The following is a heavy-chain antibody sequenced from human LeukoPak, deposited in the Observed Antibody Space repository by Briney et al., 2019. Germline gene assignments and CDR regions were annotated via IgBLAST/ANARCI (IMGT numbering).Heavy chain of an antibody. V-gene: IGHV3-74*01. CDR3: TRGSATWDY. CDR2: INSDGDNT. D-gene: IGHD2/OR15-2a*01. Sequence: GGSLRLSCAASGVGFSNYWMHWVRQAPGKGLVWVSRINSDGDNTKYADSVKGRFTISRDNAKNTLYLQMDSLRAEDTAVYYCTRGSATWDYWGQGTLVAVSS. J-gene: IGHJ4*02. CDR1: GVGFSNYW.